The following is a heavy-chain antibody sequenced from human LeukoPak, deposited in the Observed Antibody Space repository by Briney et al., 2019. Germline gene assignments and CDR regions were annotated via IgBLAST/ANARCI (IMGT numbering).Heavy chain of an antibody. D-gene: IGHD6-6*01. CDR1: GFTFSSHW. V-gene: IGHV3-7*01. J-gene: IGHJ4*02. CDR3: ARDHERGRTAARPGYFDY. Sequence: GGSLRLSCAASGFTFSSHWMSWVRQAPGKGLEWVANIKQDGSEKYYVDSVKGRFTISRDNAKNSLYLQMNSLGAEDTAVYYCARDHERGRTAARPGYFDYWGQGTLLTVSS. CDR2: IKQDGSEK.